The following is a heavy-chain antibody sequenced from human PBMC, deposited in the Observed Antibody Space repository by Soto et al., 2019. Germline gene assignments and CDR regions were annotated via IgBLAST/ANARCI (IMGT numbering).Heavy chain of an antibody. CDR2: ISYDGSNK. D-gene: IGHD3-3*01. Sequence: PGGSLRLSCAASGFTFSSYAMHWVRQAPGKGLEWVAVISYDGSNKYYADSVKGRFTISRDNSKNTLYLQMNSLRAEDTAVYYCARREYYDFWSGYLGYYFDYWGQGTLVTVSS. CDR3: ARREYYDFWSGYLGYYFDY. V-gene: IGHV3-30-3*01. J-gene: IGHJ4*02. CDR1: GFTFSSYA.